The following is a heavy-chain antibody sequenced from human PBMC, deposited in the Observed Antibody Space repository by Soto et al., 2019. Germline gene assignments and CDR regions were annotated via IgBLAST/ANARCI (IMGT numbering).Heavy chain of an antibody. V-gene: IGHV3-23*01. CDR1: GFTFSTYA. CDR2: LTPSGGET. J-gene: IGHJ3*02. CDR3: AHPRGYGVFDAYDI. D-gene: IGHD4-17*01. Sequence: PGGSLRLSCVASGFTFSTYAMSWVRQAPGKGLEWVSALTPSGGETYYADSVKGRFTISRDNSMNALYLQMNSLRIEDTAVYYCAHPRGYGVFDAYDIWGQETMVTVSS.